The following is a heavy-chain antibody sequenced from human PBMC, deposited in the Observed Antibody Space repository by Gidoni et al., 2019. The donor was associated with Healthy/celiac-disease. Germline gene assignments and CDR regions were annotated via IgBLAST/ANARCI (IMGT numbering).Heavy chain of an antibody. Sequence: QLQLQESGPGLVKPSETLSLTCTVSGGSISSSSYYWGWIRQPPGKGLEWIGSIYYSGSTYYNPSLKSRVTISVDTSKNQFSLKLSSVTAADTAVYYCARLLLGYYGSGPGAFDIWGQGTMVTVSS. CDR1: GGSISSSSYY. CDR3: ARLLLGYYGSGPGAFDI. CDR2: IYYSGST. V-gene: IGHV4-39*01. J-gene: IGHJ3*02. D-gene: IGHD3-10*01.